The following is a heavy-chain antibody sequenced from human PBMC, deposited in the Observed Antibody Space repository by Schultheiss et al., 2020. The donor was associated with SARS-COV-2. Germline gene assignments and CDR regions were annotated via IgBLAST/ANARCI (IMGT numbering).Heavy chain of an antibody. CDR2: SRIRAKGYTT. Sequence: GGSLRLSCAASGFTFSSYWMHWVRQAPGKGLEWVGRSRIRAKGYTTEYTASVKGRFTISRDDSKNSLYLQMNSLKMEDTAVYYCARDSASSGNSAFDIWGQGTMVTVSS. CDR3: ARDSASSGNSAFDI. V-gene: IGHV3-72*01. CDR1: GFTFSSYW. J-gene: IGHJ3*02. D-gene: IGHD4-23*01.